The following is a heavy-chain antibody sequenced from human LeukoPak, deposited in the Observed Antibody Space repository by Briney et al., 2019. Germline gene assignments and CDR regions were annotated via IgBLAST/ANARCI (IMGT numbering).Heavy chain of an antibody. V-gene: IGHV3-23*01. CDR1: GFTFSSYA. D-gene: IGHD1-26*01. CDR2: ISTRSGTT. J-gene: IGHJ4*02. CDR3: AKDRWVGATISHYFDY. Sequence: GGSLRLSCAASGFTFSSYAMNWVRQAPGKGLEWVSAISTRSGTTYYADSVKGRFTISRDDSKNTLYLQMNSLRVEDTAVYYCAKDRWVGATISHYFDYWGQGTLVTVSS.